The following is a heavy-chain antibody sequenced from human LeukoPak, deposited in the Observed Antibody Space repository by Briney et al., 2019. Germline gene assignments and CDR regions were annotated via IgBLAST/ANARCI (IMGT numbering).Heavy chain of an antibody. D-gene: IGHD3-10*01. Sequence: GRSLRLSCAASGFTFSSYGMHWVRQAPGKGLEWVAVIWYDGSNKYYADSVKGRFTISRDNSKNTLYLQMNSLRAEDTAVYYCARERLWFGELFYGMDVWGKGTTVTVSS. J-gene: IGHJ6*04. V-gene: IGHV3-33*01. CDR1: GFTFSSYG. CDR3: ARERLWFGELFYGMDV. CDR2: IWYDGSNK.